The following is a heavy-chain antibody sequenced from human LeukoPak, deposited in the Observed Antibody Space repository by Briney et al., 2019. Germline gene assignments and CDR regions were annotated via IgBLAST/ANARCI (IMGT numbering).Heavy chain of an antibody. CDR2: IYYSGST. CDR1: GGSISSGGHY. J-gene: IGHJ4*02. D-gene: IGHD1-1*01. Sequence: PSETLSLTCTVSGGSISSGGHYWTWIRQHPGNGLEWIGYIYYSGSTYYSPSLKSRVTISVDTSKNQFSLKLSSVTAADTAVYYCARVSAGTTNYWGQGTLVTVSS. V-gene: IGHV4-31*03. CDR3: ARVSAGTTNY.